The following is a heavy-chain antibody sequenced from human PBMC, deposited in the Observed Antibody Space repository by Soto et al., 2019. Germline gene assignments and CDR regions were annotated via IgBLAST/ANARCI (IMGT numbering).Heavy chain of an antibody. CDR1: GGAISSSTYS. CDR2: ISHSDTT. J-gene: IGHJ3*01. CDR3: ARRGDFGGFDA. V-gene: IGHV4-30-2*01. Sequence: QLQLQKSASGLVRPSQTLSLTCAVSGGAISSSTYSWTWLRRPPGEGLEWIGSISHSDTTYYNPSLKSRVTISVDRSKFQFSLNLTSVTAADTAVYFCARRGDFGGFDAWGQGSMVTVSS. D-gene: IGHD4-17*01.